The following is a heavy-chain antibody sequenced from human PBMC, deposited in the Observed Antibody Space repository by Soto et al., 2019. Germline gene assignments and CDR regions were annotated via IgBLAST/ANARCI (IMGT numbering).Heavy chain of an antibody. CDR1: GYSFAGDW. D-gene: IGHD5-18*01. Sequence: GESLKISCKGSGYSFAGDWITWVRQKPGKGLEWMGRIDPSDSQTYYRPSFRGHVTISVTKSITTVFLQWSSLRASDTAMYYCASQIYGSDTGHNFHSYFDSWGQGTPVNVSS. CDR2: IDPSDSQT. V-gene: IGHV5-10-1*01. CDR3: ASQIYGSDTGHNFHSYFDS. J-gene: IGHJ4*02.